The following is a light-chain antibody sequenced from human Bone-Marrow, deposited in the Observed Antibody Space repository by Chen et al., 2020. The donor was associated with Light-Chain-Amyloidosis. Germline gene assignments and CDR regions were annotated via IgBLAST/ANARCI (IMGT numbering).Light chain of an antibody. CDR3: CSYAGSYSYV. V-gene: IGLV2-11*01. CDR1: IDDVGGDDY. J-gene: IGLJ1*01. Sequence: QSALTQPRSVSGSPGQSVTISCTGTIDDVGGDDYVSWYQQHPGKAPKLMVSNVSERPSGVPDRFSGSKAGKTASLTISGLQAEDEADYYCCSYAGSYSYVFGIGTKVTVL. CDR2: NVS.